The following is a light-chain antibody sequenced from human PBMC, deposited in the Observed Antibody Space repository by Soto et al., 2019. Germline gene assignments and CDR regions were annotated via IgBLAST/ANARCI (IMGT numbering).Light chain of an antibody. CDR3: QQYNAYSWT. J-gene: IGKJ1*01. CDR2: HAS. Sequence: DSQMTQSASTLPASLGDRLTVTCLASQSISNCLAWYQQKPGTAPKLLIYHASSLESGVPSRFSGSGSGTEFTLTISSLQSDDFGTYYCQQYNAYSWTFGQGTKVDIK. CDR1: QSISNC. V-gene: IGKV1-5*01.